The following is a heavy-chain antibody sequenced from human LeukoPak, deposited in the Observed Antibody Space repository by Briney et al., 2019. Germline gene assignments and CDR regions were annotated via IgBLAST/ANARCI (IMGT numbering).Heavy chain of an antibody. CDR1: GFTFSSYW. D-gene: IGHD1-26*01. Sequence: PGGSLKLSCAASGFTFSSYWMSWVRQAPGKGLEWVGNIKQDGSEKYYVESVKGRVTISRDNAKNSMYMQMNSLRAEDTAVYYCARRVVGANAASDYWGQGPLVTVSS. J-gene: IGHJ4*02. CDR3: ARRVVGANAASDY. CDR2: IKQDGSEK. V-gene: IGHV3-7*03.